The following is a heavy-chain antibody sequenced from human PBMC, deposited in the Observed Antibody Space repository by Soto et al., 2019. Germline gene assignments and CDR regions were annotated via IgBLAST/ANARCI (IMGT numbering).Heavy chain of an antibody. CDR1: GDSVSSPYY. V-gene: IGHV4-4*02. J-gene: IGHJ4*02. Sequence: QVQLQESGPGRVKPSGTLSLTCAVSGDSVSSPYYWCWVRQPPGKGLEWIGEVFHTGTTSYNPSLRSRVTISMDKSINQLSRYLSSVTAADTAVYYCARSAGWYAVHSWGPGTLVIVSS. CDR3: ARSAGWYAVHS. D-gene: IGHD6-19*01. CDR2: VFHTGTT.